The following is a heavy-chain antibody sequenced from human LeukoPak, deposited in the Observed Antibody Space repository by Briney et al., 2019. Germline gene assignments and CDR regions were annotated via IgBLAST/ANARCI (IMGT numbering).Heavy chain of an antibody. CDR1: GISISSYA. Sequence: QSGGSLRLSCAASGISISSYAMSWVRQAPGKGLEWVANINQDGSKEYYMDSVKARFTISRDNAKNSLSLQMNSLRAEDTAVYYCVRDGGVSGYDLLDYWGQGTLVTVSS. CDR2: INQDGSKE. CDR3: VRDGGVSGYDLLDY. V-gene: IGHV3-7*01. J-gene: IGHJ4*02. D-gene: IGHD5-12*01.